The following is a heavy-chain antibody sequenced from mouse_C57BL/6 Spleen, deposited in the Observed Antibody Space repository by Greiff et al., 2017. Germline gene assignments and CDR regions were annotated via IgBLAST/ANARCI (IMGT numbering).Heavy chain of an antibody. Sequence: VKLQQSGPGLVQPSQSLSITCTVSGFSLTSYGVHWVRQSPGKGLEWLGVIWSGGSTDYNAAFISRLSISKDNSKSQVFFKMNSLQADDTAIYYCARRPGSSSKYYYAMDYWGQGTSVTVSS. D-gene: IGHD1-1*01. CDR2: IWSGGST. J-gene: IGHJ4*01. CDR3: ARRPGSSSKYYYAMDY. CDR1: GFSLTSYG. V-gene: IGHV2-2*01.